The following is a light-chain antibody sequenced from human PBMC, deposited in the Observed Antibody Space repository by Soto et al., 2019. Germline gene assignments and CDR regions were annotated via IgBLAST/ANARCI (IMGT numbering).Light chain of an antibody. Sequence: DIQMTQSPSTLSGSVGDRVTITCRASQTISSWLAWYQQKPGKAPKLLIYKASTLKSGVPSRFSGSGSGTEFTLTISRLEPEDFAVYYCQQYGSSGRTFGQGTKV. V-gene: IGKV1-5*03. CDR2: KAS. CDR3: QQYGSSGRT. J-gene: IGKJ1*01. CDR1: QTISSW.